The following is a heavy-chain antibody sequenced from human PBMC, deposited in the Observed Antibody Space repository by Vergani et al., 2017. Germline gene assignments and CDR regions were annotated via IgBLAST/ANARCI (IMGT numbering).Heavy chain of an antibody. CDR3: ARYQYQLLLAAFDI. D-gene: IGHD2-2*01. CDR1: GGSISSYY. Sequence: QVQLQESGPGLVKPSETLSLTCTVSGGSISSYYWSWIRQPPGKGLEWIGYIYYSGSTNYNPSLKSRVTISVDTSKNQFSLKLSSVTAADTAVYYCARYQYQLLLAAFDIWGQGTMVTVSS. J-gene: IGHJ3*02. CDR2: IYYSGST. V-gene: IGHV4-59*01.